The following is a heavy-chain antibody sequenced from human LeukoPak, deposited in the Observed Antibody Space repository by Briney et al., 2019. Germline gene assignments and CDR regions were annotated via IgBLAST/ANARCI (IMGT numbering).Heavy chain of an antibody. CDR2: ISYDGSNK. D-gene: IGHD3-10*01. Sequence: GGSLRLSYAASGFTFSSYAMHWVRQAPGKGLEWVAVISYDGSNKYYADSVKGRFTISRDNSKNTLYLQMNSLRAEDTAVYYCARAVNSDYGSGSYYKWGYYFDYWGQGTLVTVSS. CDR1: GFTFSSYA. J-gene: IGHJ4*02. V-gene: IGHV3-30-3*01. CDR3: ARAVNSDYGSGSYYKWGYYFDY.